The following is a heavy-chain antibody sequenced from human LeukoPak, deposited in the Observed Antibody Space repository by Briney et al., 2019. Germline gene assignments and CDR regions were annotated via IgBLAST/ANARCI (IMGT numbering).Heavy chain of an antibody. V-gene: IGHV3-7*04. CDR3: AREEAAARFDY. D-gene: IGHD6-13*01. CDR2: IKQDGSDK. J-gene: IGHJ4*02. CDR1: GFTFSSYW. Sequence: PGGSLRLSCAASGFTFSSYWMSWIRQAPGKGLEWVANIKQDGSDKYYVDSVKGRFTISRDNAKNSLFLQMNSLRAEDTAVYYCAREEAAARFDYWGQGTLVTVSS.